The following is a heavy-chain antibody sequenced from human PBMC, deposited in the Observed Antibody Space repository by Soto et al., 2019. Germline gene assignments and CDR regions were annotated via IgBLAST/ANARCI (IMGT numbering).Heavy chain of an antibody. J-gene: IGHJ4*02. Sequence: ASVKVSCKASGYTFSSYGINWVRQAPGQGLEWMGWISAYNGNTNYAQKLQGRVTMTTDTSTSTAYMEVSSLRPEDTAMYYCVKDSPIGSVFSGHDDIDSWGQGTPVTVSS. CDR3: VKDSPIGSVFSGHDDIDS. D-gene: IGHD5-12*01. V-gene: IGHV1-18*01. CDR2: ISAYNGNT. CDR1: GYTFSSYG.